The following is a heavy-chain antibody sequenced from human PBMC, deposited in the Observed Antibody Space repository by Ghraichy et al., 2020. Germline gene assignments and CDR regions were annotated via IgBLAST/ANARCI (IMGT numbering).Heavy chain of an antibody. Sequence: GSLNISCAASGFTFSSYWMSWVRQAPGKGLEWVANIKQDGSEKYYVDSVKGRFTISRDNARKSLYLQMNSLRAEDTAVYYCARDYSSSSSDYWGQGTLVTVSS. D-gene: IGHD6-6*01. J-gene: IGHJ4*02. CDR3: ARDYSSSSSDY. V-gene: IGHV3-7*01. CDR1: GFTFSSYW. CDR2: IKQDGSEK.